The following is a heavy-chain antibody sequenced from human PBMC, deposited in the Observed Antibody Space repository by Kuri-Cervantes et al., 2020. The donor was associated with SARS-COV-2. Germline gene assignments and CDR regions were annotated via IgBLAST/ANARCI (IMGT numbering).Heavy chain of an antibody. CDR1: GFDFRIDW. V-gene: IGHV3-74*01. D-gene: IGHD5-18*01. CDR3: ARDLSSGLWAFDY. J-gene: IGHJ4*02. CDR2: VDGDGIDT. Sequence: GGSLRLSCGGSGFDFRIDWIHWIRQAPGKGLVWVARVDGDGIDTTYADSVKGRFTISRDNAKNTVYLQMHSLRAEDTAVYYCARDLSSGLWAFDYWGQGTLVTVSS.